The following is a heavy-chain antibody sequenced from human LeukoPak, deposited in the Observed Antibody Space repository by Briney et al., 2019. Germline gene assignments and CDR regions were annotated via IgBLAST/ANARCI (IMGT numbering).Heavy chain of an antibody. Sequence: SETLSLTCAVSGYSISSGYYWGWIRQPPGEGLEWIGIIYHSGSTYYNPSLKSRVTISVDTSKNQFSLKLSSVTAADTAVYYCAGKEGDYYYYGMDVWGKGTTVTVSS. CDR3: AGKEGDYYYYGMDV. J-gene: IGHJ6*04. CDR1: GYSISSGYY. V-gene: IGHV4-38-2*01. CDR2: IYHSGST. D-gene: IGHD2-21*01.